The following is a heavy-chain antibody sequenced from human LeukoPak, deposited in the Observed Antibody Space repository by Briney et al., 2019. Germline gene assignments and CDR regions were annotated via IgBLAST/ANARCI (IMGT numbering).Heavy chain of an antibody. CDR2: IKSKTDGGTT. CDR1: GFTFSNAW. Sequence: GGSLRLSCAASGFTFSNAWMSWVRQAPGKGLEWVGRIKSKTDGGTTDYAAPVKGGFTISRDDSKNTLYLQMNSLKTEDTAVYYCTTALPVVVVAALDDYWGQGTLVTVSS. CDR3: TTALPVVVVAALDDY. J-gene: IGHJ4*02. D-gene: IGHD2-15*01. V-gene: IGHV3-15*01.